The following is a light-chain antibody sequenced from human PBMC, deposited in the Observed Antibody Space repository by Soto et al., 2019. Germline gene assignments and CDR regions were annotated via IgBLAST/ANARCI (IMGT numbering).Light chain of an antibody. J-gene: IGKJ2*01. Sequence: DIQMTQSPSSLSASVGDRVTITCRASQSISYYLNWYQQKPGKAPKLLISAASSLQSGVPSTFNGSGTGTDFALTISSLQPEDSATYICQQSYTTPRTFGQGTKLEIK. CDR3: QQSYTTPRT. CDR2: AAS. CDR1: QSISYY. V-gene: IGKV1-39*01.